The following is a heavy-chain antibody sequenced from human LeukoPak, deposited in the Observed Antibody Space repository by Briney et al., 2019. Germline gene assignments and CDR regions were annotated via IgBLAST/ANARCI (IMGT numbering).Heavy chain of an antibody. V-gene: IGHV3-48*02. CDR1: GFTFSSYS. J-gene: IGHJ4*02. CDR2: ITASGTAM. D-gene: IGHD1-26*01. Sequence: GGSLRLSCAASGFTFSSYSMNVVRQAPCKGLEWVSHITASGTAMFYADSVKGRFTISRDNAKNSLYLQMNSLRDEDTAVYYCASSGSYRFDYWGQGTLVTVSS. CDR3: ASSGSYRFDY.